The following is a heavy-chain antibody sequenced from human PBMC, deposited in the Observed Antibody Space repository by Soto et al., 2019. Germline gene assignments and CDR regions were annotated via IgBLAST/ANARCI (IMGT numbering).Heavy chain of an antibody. CDR1: GFTFSNAW. CDR3: TEEVIQNLYYYYSGMDV. CDR2: IKSKTDGGTT. J-gene: IGHJ6*04. V-gene: IGHV3-15*07. Sequence: GGSLRLSCAASGFTFSNAWMNWVRQAPGKGLEWVGRIKSKTDGGTTDYAAPVKGRFTISRDDSKNTLYLQMNSLKTEDTAVFYCTEEVIQNLYYYYSGMDVGGKGTTVTVPS.